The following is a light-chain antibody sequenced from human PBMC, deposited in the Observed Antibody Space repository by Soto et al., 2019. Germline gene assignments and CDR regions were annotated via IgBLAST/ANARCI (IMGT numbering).Light chain of an antibody. CDR1: QGISNY. Sequence: NQMTQSPSSLSASVGDRATITCRASQGISNYLAWYQQKPGKVPKLLIYAASTLHSGVPSRFSGSGSGTDFTLTISSLQSEDVATYYCQKYNSPPWTFGQGTKVEIK. CDR2: AAS. J-gene: IGKJ1*01. V-gene: IGKV1-27*01. CDR3: QKYNSPPWT.